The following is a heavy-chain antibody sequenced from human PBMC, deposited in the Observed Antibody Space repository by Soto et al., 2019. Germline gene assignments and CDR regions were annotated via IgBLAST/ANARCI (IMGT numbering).Heavy chain of an antibody. Sequence: QVQLQESGPGLVKPSETLSLTCTVSGGSISSYYWSWIRQPPGKGLEWIGYIYYSGSTNYNPSLKSRVPISVDTSKNQFALKLGSVTAADTAVYYCVRGPGSCTNGVCYTIDYCGQGTLLTVSA. V-gene: IGHV4-59*01. CDR3: VRGPGSCTNGVCYTIDY. CDR2: IYYSGST. D-gene: IGHD2-8*01. CDR1: GGSISSYY. J-gene: IGHJ4*02.